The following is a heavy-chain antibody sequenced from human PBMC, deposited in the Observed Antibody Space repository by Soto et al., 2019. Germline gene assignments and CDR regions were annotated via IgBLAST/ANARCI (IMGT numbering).Heavy chain of an antibody. CDR3: ARGPAAFDI. CDR1: GGAISKYY. V-gene: IGHV4-4*07. J-gene: IGHJ3*02. Sequence: QVQLQESGPGLVEPSETLSLRCTVSGGAISKYYWSWIRQPAGKGLEWIGRMSTSGSTNYNPSLKSRVTMSVDTSKNPFSLKMTSMTAADTAVYYCARGPAAFDIWGQGTVVTVSS. CDR2: MSTSGST.